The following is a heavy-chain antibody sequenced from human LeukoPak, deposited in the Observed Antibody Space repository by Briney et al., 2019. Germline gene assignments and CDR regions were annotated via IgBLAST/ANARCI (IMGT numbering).Heavy chain of an antibody. V-gene: IGHV3-23*01. J-gene: IGHJ4*02. Sequence: GGSLRLSCAASGFTFSSYAMSWVRQAPGKGLEWVSAISGSGGSTYYADSVKGRFTISRDNSKNTLYLQMNSMRAEDTAVYYCAKRIYGSGSYFDYWGQGTLVTVSS. CDR3: AKRIYGSGSYFDY. CDR1: GFTFSSYA. D-gene: IGHD3-10*01. CDR2: ISGSGGST.